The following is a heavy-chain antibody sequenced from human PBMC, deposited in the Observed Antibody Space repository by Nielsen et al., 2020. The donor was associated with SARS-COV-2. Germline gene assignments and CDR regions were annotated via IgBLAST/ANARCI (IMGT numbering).Heavy chain of an antibody. Sequence: GESLKISCAASGFTFSSYAMSWVRQAPGKGLEWVAVIWYDGSNKYYADSVKGRFTISRDNSKNTLYLQMNSLRAEDTAVYYCAREGYSSGWYDYWGQGTLVTVSS. CDR1: GFTFSSYA. D-gene: IGHD6-19*01. V-gene: IGHV3-33*08. J-gene: IGHJ4*02. CDR3: AREGYSSGWYDY. CDR2: IWYDGSNK.